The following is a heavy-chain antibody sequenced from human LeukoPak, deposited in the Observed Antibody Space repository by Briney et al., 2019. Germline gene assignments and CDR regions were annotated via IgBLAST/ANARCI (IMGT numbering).Heavy chain of an antibody. CDR2: IIPVFDTG. Sequence: ASVKVSFKASGGTFSDYVINWTRQAPGQGLEWMGGIIPVFDTGNYARKFQGRLAITRDESTSTAHMELSGLTSEDTAVYYYARLRPGNIWALDPWGQGTLVIVSS. J-gene: IGHJ5*02. CDR3: ARLRPGNIWALDP. V-gene: IGHV1-69*05. CDR1: GGTFSDYV. D-gene: IGHD1-1*01.